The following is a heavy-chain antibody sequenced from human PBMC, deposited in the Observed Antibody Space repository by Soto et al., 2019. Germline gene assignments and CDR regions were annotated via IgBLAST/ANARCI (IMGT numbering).Heavy chain of an antibody. J-gene: IGHJ4*02. CDR3: AKGQLSAAGTTPYFDY. V-gene: IGHV3-30*18. D-gene: IGHD6-13*01. Sequence: GGSLRLSCAASGFTFSSYGMHWVRQAPGKGLEWVAVISYDGSNKYYADSVKGRFTISRDNSKNTLYLQMNSLRAEDTAVYYCAKGQLSAAGTTPYFDYWGQGTLVTVSS. CDR1: GFTFSSYG. CDR2: ISYDGSNK.